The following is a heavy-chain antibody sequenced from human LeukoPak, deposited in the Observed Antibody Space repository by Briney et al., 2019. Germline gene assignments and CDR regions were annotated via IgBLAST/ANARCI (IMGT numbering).Heavy chain of an antibody. D-gene: IGHD3-3*01. Sequence: ASVKVSCKASGYTFTSYDINWVRQATGQGLEWMGWMNPNSGNTGYAQKFQGRVTMTRNTSISTAYMELSSLRSEDTAVYYCAKSPDFWSGFGWFDPWGQGTLVTVSS. J-gene: IGHJ5*02. CDR2: MNPNSGNT. V-gene: IGHV1-8*01. CDR1: GYTFTSYD. CDR3: AKSPDFWSGFGWFDP.